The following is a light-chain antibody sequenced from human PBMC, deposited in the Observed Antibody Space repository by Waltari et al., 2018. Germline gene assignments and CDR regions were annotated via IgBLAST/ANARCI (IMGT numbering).Light chain of an antibody. V-gene: IGLV2-8*01. CDR1: SSDVGGYNY. Sequence: QSALTQPPSASGSPGQSVTISCTGTSSDVGGYNYVSWYQQHPGKAPKFLIYEVSKRPSGVPDRFSGSKSGNPASLTVSGLQAEDEADYYFSSYAGSNNWVFGGGTKLTVL. CDR2: EVS. CDR3: SSYAGSNNWV. J-gene: IGLJ3*02.